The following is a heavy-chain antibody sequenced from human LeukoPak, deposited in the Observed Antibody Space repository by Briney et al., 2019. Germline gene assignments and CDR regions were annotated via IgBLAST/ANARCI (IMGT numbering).Heavy chain of an antibody. D-gene: IGHD5-24*01. CDR3: SARDGYNSVDY. V-gene: IGHV1-3*01. CDR2: INAGNGNT. J-gene: IGHJ4*02. CDR1: GYIFMSYA. Sequence: GASVKVSCKASGYIFMSYAMHWVRQAPGQRLEWMGWINAGNGNTKYSQKFQGRVTITRDTSASTAYMELSSLRSEDTAVYYCSARDGYNSVDYWGQGTLVTVSS.